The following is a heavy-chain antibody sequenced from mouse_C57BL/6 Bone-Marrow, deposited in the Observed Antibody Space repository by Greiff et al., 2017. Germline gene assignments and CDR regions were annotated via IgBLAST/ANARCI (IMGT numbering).Heavy chain of an antibody. J-gene: IGHJ2*01. V-gene: IGHV14-4*01. CDR1: GFNIKDDY. Sequence: EVMLVESGAELVRPGASVKLSCTASGFNIKDDYIHWVKQRPKQGLEWMGWIDPEIGDTEYASKFQGKATITSDTSSNTAYLQLSSLTSEDTAVYYCSSFDGNYFDFWGQGTPLTVAS. CDR2: IDPEIGDT. D-gene: IGHD2-3*01. CDR3: SSFDGNYFDF.